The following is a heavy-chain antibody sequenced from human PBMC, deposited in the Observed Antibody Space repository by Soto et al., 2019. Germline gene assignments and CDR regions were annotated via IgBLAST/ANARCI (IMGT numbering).Heavy chain of an antibody. V-gene: IGHV3-7*01. J-gene: IGHJ4*01. CDR3: ARDSGYGSWNSVNHYLDC. D-gene: IGHD3-10*01. CDR1: GFTGDIDR. Sequence: GGSLSLSCAASGFTGDIDRSSWVPHAPGKGLEWVATLNFDAREHKYVASVKSRYDISRDHSKHSLYLQMDSLRFDDTAVYYCARDSGYGSWNSVNHYLDCWGHGTQVTVSS. CDR2: LNFDAREH.